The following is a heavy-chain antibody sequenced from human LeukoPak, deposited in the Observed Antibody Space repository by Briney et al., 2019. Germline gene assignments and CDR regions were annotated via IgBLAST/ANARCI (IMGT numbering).Heavy chain of an antibody. CDR1: GFTFSSYG. CDR3: AANPYLGWYGGGFDP. D-gene: IGHD6-19*01. V-gene: IGHV3-21*05. CDR2: ISSSSSYI. J-gene: IGHJ5*02. Sequence: GGSLRLSCAASGFTFSSYGMTWVRQAPGKGLEWVSYISSSSSYIYYADSVKGRFTISRDNAKNSLYLQMNSLRAEDTAVYYCAANPYLGWYGGGFDPWGQGTLVTVSS.